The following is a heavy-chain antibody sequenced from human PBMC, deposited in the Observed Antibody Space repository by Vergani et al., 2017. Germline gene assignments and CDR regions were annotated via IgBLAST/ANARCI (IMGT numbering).Heavy chain of an antibody. CDR1: GFTFSSYS. CDR3: ARSLVAGKGGY. Sequence: DVQLVESGGDLVQPGGSLRLSCAASGFTFSSYSMNWVRQAPGKGLEWISYISTTRDTIYYADSVRGRFTISRDNAKNSLYLEMNSLRVEDTAVYFCARSLVAGKGGYWGQGTRVAVSS. J-gene: IGHJ4*02. CDR2: ISTTRDTI. V-gene: IGHV3-48*01. D-gene: IGHD6-19*01.